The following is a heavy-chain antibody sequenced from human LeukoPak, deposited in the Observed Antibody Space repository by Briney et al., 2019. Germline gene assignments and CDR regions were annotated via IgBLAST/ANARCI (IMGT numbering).Heavy chain of an antibody. CDR2: IIPIFGTA. CDR1: GATFSSYA. Sequence: SVKVSCKASGATFSSYAISWVRQAPGQGLGWMGGIIPIFGTANYAQKFQGRVTITADESTSTAYMELSSLRSEDTAVYYCARVPSRSSWYLHHRDLMSWFDPWGQGTLVTVSS. J-gene: IGHJ5*02. V-gene: IGHV1-69*13. CDR3: ARVPSRSSWYLHHRDLMSWFDP. D-gene: IGHD6-13*01.